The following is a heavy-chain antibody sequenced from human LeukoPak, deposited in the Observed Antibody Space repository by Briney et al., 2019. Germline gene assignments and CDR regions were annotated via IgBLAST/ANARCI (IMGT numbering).Heavy chain of an antibody. CDR2: ITSSSSYI. Sequence: GGSLRLSCAASGFNLSGYSMNWVRQAPGKGLEWVSSITSSSSYIYYADSVKGRFTISRDNAKNSLYLQMNSLRAEDTAVYYCAREVNEELELLTYMDVWGKGTTVTVSS. J-gene: IGHJ6*03. CDR3: AREVNEELELLTYMDV. V-gene: IGHV3-21*01. D-gene: IGHD1-7*01. CDR1: GFNLSGYS.